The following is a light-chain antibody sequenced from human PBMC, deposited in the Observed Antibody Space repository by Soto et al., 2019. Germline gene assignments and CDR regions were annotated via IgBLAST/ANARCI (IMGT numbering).Light chain of an antibody. CDR2: DVT. V-gene: IGLV2-11*01. J-gene: IGLJ1*01. CDR3: ASYAGYYV. Sequence: QSALTQPLSVSGSPGQSVTISCPGTSSDVGGSDYVSWCQHHPGKAPKLVIYDVTKRPSGVPDRFSGSKSGNTASLTISGLQAEDEADYYCASYAGYYVFGTGTQLTVL. CDR1: SSDVGGSDY.